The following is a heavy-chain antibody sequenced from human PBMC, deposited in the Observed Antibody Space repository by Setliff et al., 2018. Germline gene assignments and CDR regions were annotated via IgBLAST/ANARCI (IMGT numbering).Heavy chain of an antibody. J-gene: IGHJ4*02. V-gene: IGHV4-59*13. D-gene: IGHD2-15*01. CDR1: DDSITSYY. CDR2: IHYSGST. Sequence: PSETLSLTCSVSDDSITSYYWSWIRQPPGKGLEWIGFIHYSGSTNYNPSLKSRVTISLDTPKNQFSLRLSSVTAADTAVYYCARTRYGLGGRPYWGQGTLVTVSS. CDR3: ARTRYGLGGRPY.